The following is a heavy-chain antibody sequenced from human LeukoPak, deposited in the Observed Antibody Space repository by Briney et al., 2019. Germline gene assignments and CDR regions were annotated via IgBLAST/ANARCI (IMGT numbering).Heavy chain of an antibody. D-gene: IGHD3-10*01. CDR3: ASDRVLLWFGELNY. Sequence: PGGSLRLSCAASGLTFSSYAMHWVRQAPGKGLEWVAVISYDGSNKYYADSVKGRFTISRDNSKNTLYLQMNSLRAEDTAVYYCASDRVLLWFGELNYWGQGTLVTVSS. V-gene: IGHV3-30-3*01. J-gene: IGHJ4*02. CDR1: GLTFSSYA. CDR2: ISYDGSNK.